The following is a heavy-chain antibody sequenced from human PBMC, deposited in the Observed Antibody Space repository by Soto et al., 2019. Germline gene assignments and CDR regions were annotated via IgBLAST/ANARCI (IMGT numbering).Heavy chain of an antibody. D-gene: IGHD5-12*01. CDR3: ARGDGYDQVVWFDP. CDR1: GDSISSGGHS. J-gene: IGHJ5*02. V-gene: IGHV4-30-2*01. Sequence: SETLSLTCAVSGDSISSGGHSWNWIRQPPGKGLEWIGYIYHSGSTYYNPPLKSRVSISIDRSKNQFSLKLSSVTAADTAVYYCARGDGYDQVVWFDPWGQGTLVTVSS. CDR2: IYHSGST.